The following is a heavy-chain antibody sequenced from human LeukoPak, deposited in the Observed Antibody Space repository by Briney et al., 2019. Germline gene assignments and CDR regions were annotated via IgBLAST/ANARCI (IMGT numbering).Heavy chain of an antibody. CDR1: GFTFSDHV. V-gene: IGHV3-30-3*01. J-gene: IGHJ6*02. Sequence: QSGGSLRLSCAASGFTFSDHVMHWVRQAPDKGLEWVAMISYDGNNKYYADSVKGRFTISRDNSKDTLYLQMNSLRAEDTAVYYCARDKWGRQQRNSGMDVWGQGTTVTVSS. CDR2: ISYDGNNK. CDR3: ARDKWGRQQRNSGMDV. D-gene: IGHD6-13*01.